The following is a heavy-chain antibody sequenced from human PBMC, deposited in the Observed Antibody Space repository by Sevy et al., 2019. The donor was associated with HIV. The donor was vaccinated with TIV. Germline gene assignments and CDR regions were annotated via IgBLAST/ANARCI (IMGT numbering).Heavy chain of an antibody. D-gene: IGHD3-3*01. CDR3: ARAWSGPYGMDV. CDR1: GFTFSSYS. Sequence: GGSLRLSCEAPGFTFSSYSMNWVRQAPGKGLEWVWYIGSSSSTIYYADSVKGRFTISRDNAKNSLYLQMNSLRDEDTAVYYCARAWSGPYGMDVWGQGTTVTVSS. J-gene: IGHJ6*02. V-gene: IGHV3-48*02. CDR2: IGSSSSTI.